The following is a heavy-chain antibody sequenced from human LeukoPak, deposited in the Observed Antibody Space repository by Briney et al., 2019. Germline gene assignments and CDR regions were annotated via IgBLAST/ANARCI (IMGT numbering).Heavy chain of an antibody. Sequence: GGSWRLSCAASGFTFTNAFMTWVRKYPGKGREWGANMRLDGIDIDYADSSKVRFTISRDNARNPLYLQMNTLRAEDTAVYYCARLGYYYDSSGYYKAFDIWGQGTRVTVSS. CDR2: MRLDGIDI. CDR3: ARLGYYYDSSGYYKAFDI. V-gene: IGHV3-7*01. D-gene: IGHD3-22*01. CDR1: GFTFTNAF. J-gene: IGHJ3*02.